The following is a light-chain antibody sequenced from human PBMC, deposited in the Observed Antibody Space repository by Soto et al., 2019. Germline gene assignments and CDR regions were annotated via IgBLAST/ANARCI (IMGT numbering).Light chain of an antibody. CDR3: QQYGSSPPRT. CDR1: QSVSSRY. CDR2: GAS. V-gene: IGKV3-20*01. Sequence: EIVKTQSPATLSVSTGERATLSCRASQSVSSRYLAWYQQKPGQAPRLLIYGASSRATGIPDRFSGSGSGTDFTLTISRLEPEDFAVYYCQQYGSSPPRTFGQGTKVDIK. J-gene: IGKJ1*01.